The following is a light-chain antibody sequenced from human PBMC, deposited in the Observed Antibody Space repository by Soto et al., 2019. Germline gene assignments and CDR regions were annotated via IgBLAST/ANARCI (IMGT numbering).Light chain of an antibody. J-gene: IGKJ4*01. CDR1: QTIMTY. CDR2: AAS. Sequence: DIPMTQPPSSLSASVGDEVTITCRASQTIMTYLNWYQLKPGKPPRLLIYAASSLQSGVPSRFSGSGSGTDFTLTISSLQPEDFATYFCQQSYSIPLTFGGGTKVDIK. CDR3: QQSYSIPLT. V-gene: IGKV1-39*01.